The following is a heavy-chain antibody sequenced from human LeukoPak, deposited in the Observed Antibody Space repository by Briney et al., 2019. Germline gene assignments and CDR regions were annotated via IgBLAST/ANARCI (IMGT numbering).Heavy chain of an antibody. J-gene: IGHJ4*02. CDR1: GFTFSNYY. CDR3: ARGADAPMRYYFDY. Sequence: GGSLRLSCAASGFTFSNYYMHWVRQAPGKGLEWVAVISYDGSNKYYADSVKGRFTISRDNSKNTLYLQMNSLRAEDTAVYYCARGADAPMRYYFDYWGQGTLVTVSS. V-gene: IGHV3-30-3*01. CDR2: ISYDGSNK.